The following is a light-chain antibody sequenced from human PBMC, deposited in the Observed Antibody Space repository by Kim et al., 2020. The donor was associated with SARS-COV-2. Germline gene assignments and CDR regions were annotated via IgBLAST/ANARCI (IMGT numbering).Light chain of an antibody. V-gene: IGKV1-27*01. Sequence: RVTITCRASHDIANSLAWYQQKPGKVPQVLIYAASTLQSGVPSRFSGSGSGTEFTLTIGSLQTEDFATYYCQKYNSAPWTFGPGTKVDIK. J-gene: IGKJ1*01. CDR2: AAS. CDR1: HDIANS. CDR3: QKYNSAPWT.